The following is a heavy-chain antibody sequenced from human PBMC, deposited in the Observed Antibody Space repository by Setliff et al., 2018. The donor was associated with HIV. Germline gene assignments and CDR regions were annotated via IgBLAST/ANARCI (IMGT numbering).Heavy chain of an antibody. CDR3: ARCSYVWGSYRMQP. J-gene: IGHJ5*02. CDR1: GYTFTNYD. D-gene: IGHD3-16*02. CDR2: MNPNSGNA. Sequence: GASVKVSCKASGYTFTNYDINWVRQATGQGLEWMGWMNPNSGNAGYAKKFQGRVTMTRNTSISTAYMELSSLRSEDTAVYYCARCSYVWGSYRMQPWGQGTLVTVSS. V-gene: IGHV1-8*02.